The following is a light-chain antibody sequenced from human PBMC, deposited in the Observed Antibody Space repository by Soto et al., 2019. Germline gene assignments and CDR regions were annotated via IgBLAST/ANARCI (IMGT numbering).Light chain of an antibody. CDR1: QSISVW. J-gene: IGKJ1*01. CDR2: KAS. Sequence: DIHITQSPSTLSGSVGDRVTITCRASQSISVWLAWYQQKAGKAPNLLIYKASRLESGVPSRFSGSGSETEFTLTICGLQPGDSATYYCQQYNSYSPTFGQGTKVDI. CDR3: QQYNSYSPT. V-gene: IGKV1-5*03.